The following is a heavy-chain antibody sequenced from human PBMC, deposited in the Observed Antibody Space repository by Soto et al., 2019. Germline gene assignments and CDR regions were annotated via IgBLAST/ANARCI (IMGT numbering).Heavy chain of an antibody. CDR1: GFTFSSYA. V-gene: IGHV3-23*01. CDR2: FSGSGGGT. CDR3: AKDRGWTPAYFDY. Sequence: GGSLRLSCAASGFTFSSYAMSWVRQSPGKGLEWVSGFSGSGGGTYYSDSVKGRFTISRDNSKNTLYLQMNSLRAEDTAVYYCAKDRGWTPAYFDYWGQGTLVTVSS. J-gene: IGHJ4*02. D-gene: IGHD6-19*01.